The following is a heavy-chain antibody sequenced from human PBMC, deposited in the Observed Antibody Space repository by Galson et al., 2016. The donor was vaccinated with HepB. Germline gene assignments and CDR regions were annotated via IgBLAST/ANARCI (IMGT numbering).Heavy chain of an antibody. CDR1: GGSISSYF. CDR3: ARGVTGTPYFDF. Sequence: ETLSLTCNVSGGSISSYFWSWVRQPPGKGLEWIGYVYTTGNTNYNPSLKSRVTVSVDTSKNQFSLDLRSVTTADTAVYYCARGVTGTPYFDFWGQGALVTVSS. V-gene: IGHV4-59*01. D-gene: IGHD2-21*02. J-gene: IGHJ4*02. CDR2: VYTTGNT.